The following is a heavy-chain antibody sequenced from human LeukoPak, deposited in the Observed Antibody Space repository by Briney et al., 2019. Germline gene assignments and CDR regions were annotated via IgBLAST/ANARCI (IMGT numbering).Heavy chain of an antibody. Sequence: GGSLRLSCSASGFTFSSYAMHWVRQAPGKGLEYVSAISSNGGSTYYADSVKGRFTISRDNAKNSVYLQMNTLRNDDTAVYYCARGRDHAFDIWGQGTMVTVSS. J-gene: IGHJ3*02. CDR2: ISSNGGST. CDR1: GFTFSSYA. CDR3: ARGRDHAFDI. V-gene: IGHV3-64*04. D-gene: IGHD3-10*01.